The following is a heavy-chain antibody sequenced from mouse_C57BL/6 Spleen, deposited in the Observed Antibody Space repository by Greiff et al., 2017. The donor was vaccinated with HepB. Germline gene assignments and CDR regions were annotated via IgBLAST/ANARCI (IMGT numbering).Heavy chain of an antibody. Sequence: QVQLQQSGAELVKPGASVKISCKASGYAFSSYWMNWVKQRPGKGLEWIGQIYPGDGDTNYNGKFKGKATLTADKSSSTAYMQISSLTSEDSAVYFCARDEEGGYWYCDVWGTGTTVTVSS. CDR3: ARDEEGGYWYCDV. CDR1: GYAFSSYW. CDR2: IYPGDGDT. J-gene: IGHJ1*03. V-gene: IGHV1-80*01.